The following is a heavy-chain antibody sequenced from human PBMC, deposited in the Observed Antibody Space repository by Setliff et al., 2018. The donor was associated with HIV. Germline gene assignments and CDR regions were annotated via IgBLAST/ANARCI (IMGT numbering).Heavy chain of an antibody. CDR2: INHSGST. V-gene: IGHV4-34*01. D-gene: IGHD6-13*01. Sequence: SETLSLTCAVYGGSFSAYHWSWIRQTPGKGLEWLGEINHSGSTAYNLALESRVSMSIDTSKNQFSLKLSSVTAADTAVYYCARGVSSWYPLFDYWGQGTLVTVSS. CDR3: ARGVSSWYPLFDY. J-gene: IGHJ4*02. CDR1: GGSFSAYH.